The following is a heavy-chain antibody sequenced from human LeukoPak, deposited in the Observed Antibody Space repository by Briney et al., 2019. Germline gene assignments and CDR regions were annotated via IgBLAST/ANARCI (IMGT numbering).Heavy chain of an antibody. V-gene: IGHV3-30*02. CDR2: IRYDGSNK. Sequence: GGSLRLSCEGSGFSLSAYNMNWVRQAPGKGLEWVAFIRYDGSNKYYADSVKGRFTISRDNSKNTLYLQMNSLRAEDTAVYYCARDQGSSGYSSTDIWGQGTMVTVSS. D-gene: IGHD3-22*01. J-gene: IGHJ3*02. CDR3: ARDQGSSGYSSTDI. CDR1: GFSLSAYN.